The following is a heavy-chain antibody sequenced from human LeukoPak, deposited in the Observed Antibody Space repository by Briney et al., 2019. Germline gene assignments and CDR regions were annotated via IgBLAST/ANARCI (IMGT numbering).Heavy chain of an antibody. CDR3: ARSYDFWSGSPIY. J-gene: IGHJ4*02. CDR1: GGSISSYY. D-gene: IGHD3-3*01. CDR2: IYYSGST. Sequence: PSETLSLTCTVSGGSISSYYWSWIRQPPGKGLEWIGYIYYSGSTNYNPSLKSRVTMSVDTSKNQFSLKLSSVTAADTAVYYCARSYDFWSGSPIYWGQGTLVTVSS. V-gene: IGHV4-59*12.